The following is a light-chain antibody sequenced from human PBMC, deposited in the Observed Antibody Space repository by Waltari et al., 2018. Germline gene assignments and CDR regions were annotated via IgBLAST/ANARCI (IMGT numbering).Light chain of an antibody. CDR1: QRVSSN. CDR3: QQYNNWPPWT. CDR2: GAS. Sequence: EIVMTQSPATLSVSPGEIATLPSRASQRVSSNFAWYQQKPGQAPRLLSYGASTRATGIPARFSGSGSGTEFTLTISSMQSEDFAVYYCQQYNNWPPWTFGQGTKVEIK. J-gene: IGKJ1*01. V-gene: IGKV3-15*01.